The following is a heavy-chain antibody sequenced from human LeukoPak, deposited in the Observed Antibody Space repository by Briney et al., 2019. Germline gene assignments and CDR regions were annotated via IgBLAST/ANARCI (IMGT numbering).Heavy chain of an antibody. CDR1: GFNFGSYA. Sequence: PGGSLRLSCAASGFNFGSYAMHWVRQAPGKGLEWVAFISFDGSGKYYVESVKGRFTISRDNSKNTLYLQMNSLRTEDTSVYYCARDRYYDFWSGPTHDAFDIWGQGTMVTVSS. CDR2: ISFDGSGK. CDR3: ARDRYYDFWSGPTHDAFDI. J-gene: IGHJ3*02. D-gene: IGHD3-3*01. V-gene: IGHV3-30*03.